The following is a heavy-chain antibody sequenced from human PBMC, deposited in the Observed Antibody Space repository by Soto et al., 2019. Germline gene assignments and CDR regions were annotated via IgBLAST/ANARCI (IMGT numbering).Heavy chain of an antibody. CDR2: INSDGSST. V-gene: IGHV3-74*01. J-gene: IGHJ4*02. CDR1: GFTFSNYW. CDR3: ARNPAPSGWYDY. Sequence: WGSLRLSCAASGFTFSNYWIGFVGQVAVKGRMWVSRINSDGSSTVYADSVKGRFTISRDNAKSTLYLQMNSLTAEDTAVYYCARNPAPSGWYDYWGQGALVTVSS. D-gene: IGHD6-19*01.